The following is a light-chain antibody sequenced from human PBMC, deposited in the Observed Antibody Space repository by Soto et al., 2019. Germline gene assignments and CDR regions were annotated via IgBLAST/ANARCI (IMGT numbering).Light chain of an antibody. Sequence: QSALTQPRSVSGSPGQSVTISCTGTSRDVGGYIYVSWYQQYPAKAPKVMIYDVSRRPSGVPDRFSGSKSGNTASLTISGLQAEDEAVYYCCSYAGNKNVVFGGGTKLTVL. CDR3: CSYAGNKNVV. J-gene: IGLJ3*02. V-gene: IGLV2-11*01. CDR2: DVS. CDR1: SRDVGGYIY.